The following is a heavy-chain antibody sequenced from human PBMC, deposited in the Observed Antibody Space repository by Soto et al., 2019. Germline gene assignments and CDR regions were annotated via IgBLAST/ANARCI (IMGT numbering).Heavy chain of an antibody. D-gene: IGHD6-13*01. J-gene: IGHJ4*02. CDR1: GFTFSSYA. CDR3: AKDRKSGSGWYWDY. V-gene: IGHV3-23*01. Sequence: GGSLRLSCAASGFTFSSYAMSWVRQAPGKGLEWVSAVSGSGGSTYDADSVKGRFTISRDNSKNTLYLQMNSLRAEDTAVYYCAKDRKSGSGWYWDYWGQGTLVTVSS. CDR2: VSGSGGST.